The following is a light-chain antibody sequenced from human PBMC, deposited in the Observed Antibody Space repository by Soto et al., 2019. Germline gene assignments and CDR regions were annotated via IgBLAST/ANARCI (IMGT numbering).Light chain of an antibody. Sequence: ERVVTQSPATMSVTPGERATLSCRASQSVSSNLAWYQQKPGQAPRLLIYGASTRATGIPARFSGSGSGTEFTLTISSLQSEDFAVYYCQQRSNWPPTITFGQGTRPEI. CDR1: QSVSSN. J-gene: IGKJ5*01. V-gene: IGKV3-15*01. CDR2: GAS. CDR3: QQRSNWPPTIT.